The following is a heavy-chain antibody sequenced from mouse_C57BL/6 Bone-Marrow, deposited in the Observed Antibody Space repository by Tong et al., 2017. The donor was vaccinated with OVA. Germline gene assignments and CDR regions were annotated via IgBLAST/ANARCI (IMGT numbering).Heavy chain of an antibody. Sequence: EVQLQESGGGLVQPGGSLSLSCAASGFTFTDYYMSWVRQPPGKALEWLGFIRNKANGYTTEYSASVKGRFTISRDNSQSILYLQMNALRAEGSAAYYCASHKGDYWGQGTTLTVSS. V-gene: IGHV7-3*01. J-gene: IGHJ2*01. D-gene: IGHD6-1*01. CDR1: GFTFTDYY. CDR2: IRNKANGYTT. CDR3: ASHKGDY.